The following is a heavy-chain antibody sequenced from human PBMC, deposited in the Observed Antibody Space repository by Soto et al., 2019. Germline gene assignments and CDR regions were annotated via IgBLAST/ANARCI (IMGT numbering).Heavy chain of an antibody. V-gene: IGHV4-31*03. CDR3: AIVWFGVGGVHYFDY. J-gene: IGHJ4*02. D-gene: IGHD3-10*01. Sequence: QVQLQESGPGLVKPSQTLSLTCTVSGGSISSGGYYWSWIRQHPGKGLEWIGYIYYSGSTYYNPSLKLRVTISVDTSKNQLSLKLGSVTAADTAVYYCAIVWFGVGGVHYFDYWGQGTLVTVSS. CDR2: IYYSGST. CDR1: GGSISSGGYY.